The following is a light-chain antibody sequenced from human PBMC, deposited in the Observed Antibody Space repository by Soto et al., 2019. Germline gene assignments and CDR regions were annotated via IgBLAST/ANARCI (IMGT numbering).Light chain of an antibody. J-gene: IGKJ4*01. CDR3: QHRSDWPLT. CDR2: DAS. Sequence: ELVLTQSPATLSLSPGERATLSCRASQSVSSYLAWYQQKPGQAPRLLIYDASNRATGSPARFSGSGSGTDFTLTISSLEAEDFAVYYCQHRSDWPLTFGGGTKGEIK. V-gene: IGKV3-11*01. CDR1: QSVSSY.